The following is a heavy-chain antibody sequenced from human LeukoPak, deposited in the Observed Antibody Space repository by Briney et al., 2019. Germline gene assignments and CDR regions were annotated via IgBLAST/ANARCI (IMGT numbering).Heavy chain of an antibody. Sequence: PGGSLRLSCAASGLIVSDNYMSWVRQAPGQGLEWVSVTHSGGTTYYADSVKGRFIISRDSSENTLFLQMNNLGAEDTAFYYCARESHQWLLHFDSWGQGTLVSVSS. D-gene: IGHD6-19*01. J-gene: IGHJ4*02. CDR1: GLIVSDNY. CDR2: THSGGTT. V-gene: IGHV3-53*01. CDR3: ARESHQWLLHFDS.